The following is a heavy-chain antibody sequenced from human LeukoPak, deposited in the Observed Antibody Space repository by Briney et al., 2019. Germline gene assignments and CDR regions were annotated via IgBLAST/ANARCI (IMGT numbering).Heavy chain of an antibody. CDR3: AREGIQPSYFDY. CDR2: ISYDGSNK. D-gene: IGHD5-18*01. CDR1: GFTFSSYA. V-gene: IGHV3-30-3*01. Sequence: GGSLRLSCAASGFTFSSYAMHWVRQAPGKGLEWVAVISYDGSNKYYADSVKGRFTISRDNSKNTLYLQMNSLRAEDTAVYYCAREGIQPSYFDYWGQGTLVTVSS. J-gene: IGHJ4*02.